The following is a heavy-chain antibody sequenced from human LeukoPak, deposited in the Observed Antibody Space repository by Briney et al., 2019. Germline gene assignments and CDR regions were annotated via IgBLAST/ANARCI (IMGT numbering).Heavy chain of an antibody. CDR3: ARDYYYDSSGYLYA. D-gene: IGHD3-22*01. CDR1: GYTFTGYY. J-gene: IGHJ5*02. V-gene: IGHV1-2*02. Sequence: ASVKVSCKASGYTFTGYYMHWVRQAPGQGLAWMGWINPNSGGTNYAQKFQGRVTMTRDTSISTAYMELSRLRSDDTAVYYCARDYYYDSSGYLYAWGQGTLVTVSS. CDR2: INPNSGGT.